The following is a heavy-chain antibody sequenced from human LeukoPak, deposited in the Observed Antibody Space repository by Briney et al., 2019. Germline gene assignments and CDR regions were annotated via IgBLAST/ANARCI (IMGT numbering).Heavy chain of an antibody. V-gene: IGHV1-2*02. D-gene: IGHD3-9*01. Sequence: ASVKVSCKASGYTFTGYYMHWVRQAPGQGLEWMGWINPNSGGTNYAQKFQGRVTMTRDTSISTAYMELSRLRSDDTAVYYCARDYDILTGYFSPPDYWGQGTLVTVSS. CDR2: INPNSGGT. CDR1: GYTFTGYY. J-gene: IGHJ4*02. CDR3: ARDYDILTGYFSPPDY.